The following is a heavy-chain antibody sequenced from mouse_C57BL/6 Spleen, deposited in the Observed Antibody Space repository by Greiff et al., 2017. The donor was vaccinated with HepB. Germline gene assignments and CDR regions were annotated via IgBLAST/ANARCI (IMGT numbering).Heavy chain of an antibody. D-gene: IGHD2-1*01. J-gene: IGHJ3*01. Sequence: QVQLQQPGTELVKPGASVKLSCKASGYTFTSYWMHRVKQRPGQGLEWIGNINPSNGGTNYNEKFKSKATLTVDKSSSTAYMQLSSLTSEDSAVYYCARSGNYEAWFAYWGQGTLVTVSA. V-gene: IGHV1-53*01. CDR1: GYTFTSYW. CDR3: ARSGNYEAWFAY. CDR2: INPSNGGT.